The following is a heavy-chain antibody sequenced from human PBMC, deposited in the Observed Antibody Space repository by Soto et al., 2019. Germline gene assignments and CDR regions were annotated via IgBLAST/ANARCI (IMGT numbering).Heavy chain of an antibody. Sequence: ASVKVSCKASGYSFTSYDMQWVRQAPGQGLEWMGVINPFGGSTGYAQKFQGRVTMTTDTSANIVYMALSGLRSEDTAVYYCARVESCGGDCYYFQHWGQGTLVTVSS. V-gene: IGHV1-46*01. CDR3: ARVESCGGDCYYFQH. D-gene: IGHD2-21*02. J-gene: IGHJ1*01. CDR1: GYSFTSYD. CDR2: INPFGGST.